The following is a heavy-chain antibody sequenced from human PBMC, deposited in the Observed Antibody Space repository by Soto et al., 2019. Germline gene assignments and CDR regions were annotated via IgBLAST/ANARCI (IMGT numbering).Heavy chain of an antibody. CDR3: ARDRVGRFLEWFLPDY. J-gene: IGHJ4*02. CDR2: IKQDGSEK. V-gene: IGHV3-7*03. D-gene: IGHD3-3*01. CDR1: GFTFSSYW. Sequence: PGGALRLSCAASGFTFSSYWMSWVRQAPGKGLEWVANIKQDGSEKYYVDSVKGRFTISRDNAKNSLYLQMNRLRAEDTAVYYCARDRVGRFLEWFLPDYWGQGTLVTVSS.